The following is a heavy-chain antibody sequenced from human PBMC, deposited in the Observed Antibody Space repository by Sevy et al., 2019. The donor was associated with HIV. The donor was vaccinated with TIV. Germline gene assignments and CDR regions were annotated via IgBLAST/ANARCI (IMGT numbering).Heavy chain of an antibody. CDR1: GAAMGSGGYY. Sequence: SETLSLTCTVSGAAMGSGGYYWSWIRQHPGKGLEWIAYINYSGSTYYNPSLKSRLSVSLDTTKNQFSLKLSSVTAADTAVYYCARDNRYGDYGLDVWGLGATVTVSS. J-gene: IGHJ6*02. V-gene: IGHV4-31*03. CDR2: INYSGST. D-gene: IGHD4-17*01. CDR3: ARDNRYGDYGLDV.